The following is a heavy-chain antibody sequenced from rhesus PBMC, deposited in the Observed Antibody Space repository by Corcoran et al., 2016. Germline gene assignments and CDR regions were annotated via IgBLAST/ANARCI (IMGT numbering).Heavy chain of an antibody. CDR3: ARLYSGSYYLAEYFEF. V-gene: IGHV4-169*01. D-gene: IGHD3-16*01. J-gene: IGHJ1*01. Sequence: QLQLQESGPGLVKPSETLSVTCAVSGGSISSSYWSWIRQAPGKGLEWIGYIYGIGSSTNYNPALTSRVTLSVGTSKNQLSLKLSSVTTADTAVYYCARLYSGSYYLAEYFEFWGQGALVTVSS. CDR2: IYGIGSST. CDR1: GGSISSSY.